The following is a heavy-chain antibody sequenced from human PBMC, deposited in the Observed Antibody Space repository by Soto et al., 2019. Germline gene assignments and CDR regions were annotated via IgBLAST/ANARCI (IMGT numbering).Heavy chain of an antibody. V-gene: IGHV3-23*01. CDR2: VGGSGDST. Sequence: EVHLLDSGGGLVQPGGSLRLSYAASGFTFSNYAMSWVRQAPGKGLEWVSGVGGSGDSTYYADSVKGRFTISRDNSKDTLYLQMNSLRAEDTAVYYCAKSPLGYCSGGSCYPPHYFDYWGQGTLVTVSS. J-gene: IGHJ4*02. CDR3: AKSPLGYCSGGSCYPPHYFDY. CDR1: GFTFSNYA. D-gene: IGHD2-15*01.